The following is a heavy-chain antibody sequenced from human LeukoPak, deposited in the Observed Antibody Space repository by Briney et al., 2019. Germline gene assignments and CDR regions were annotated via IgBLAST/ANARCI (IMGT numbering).Heavy chain of an antibody. CDR3: ARDGATGTTNYNWFDP. D-gene: IGHD1-1*01. V-gene: IGHV4-34*01. CDR2: INHSGST. Sequence: PSETLSLTCAVYGGSFSGYYWSWIRQPPGKGLEWIGEINHSGSTNYNPSLKGRVTISVDTSKNQFSLKLSSVTAADTAVYYCARDGATGTTNYNWFDPWGQGTLVTVSS. CDR1: GGSFSGYY. J-gene: IGHJ5*02.